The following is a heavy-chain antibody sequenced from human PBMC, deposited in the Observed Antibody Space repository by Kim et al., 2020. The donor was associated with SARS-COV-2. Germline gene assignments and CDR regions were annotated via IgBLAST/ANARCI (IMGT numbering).Heavy chain of an antibody. D-gene: IGHD1-26*01. Sequence: SSSSYTNYADSVKGRFTISRDNAKNSLYLQMNSLRAEDTAVYYCARGIGPWGQGTLVTVSS. CDR2: SSSSYT. V-gene: IGHV3-11*06. CDR3: ARGIGP. J-gene: IGHJ5*02.